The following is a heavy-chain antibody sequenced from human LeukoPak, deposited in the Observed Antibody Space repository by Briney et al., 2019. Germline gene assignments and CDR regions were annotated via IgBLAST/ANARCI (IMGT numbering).Heavy chain of an antibody. CDR3: ARTTGISVTTSAFDI. J-gene: IGHJ3*02. D-gene: IGHD4-17*01. V-gene: IGHV3-21*01. Sequence: GGSLRLSCVASGFTFSIYNMNWVRQAPGKGLEWVSSISSGSTYTYYADSVKGRFTISRDNAKNSLYLQMNSLRAEDTAVYYCARTTGISVTTSAFDIWGQGTMVTVSS. CDR1: GFTFSIYN. CDR2: ISSGSTYT.